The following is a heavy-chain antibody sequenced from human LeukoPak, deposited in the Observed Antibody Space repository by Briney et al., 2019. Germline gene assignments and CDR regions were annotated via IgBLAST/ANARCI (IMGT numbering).Heavy chain of an antibody. V-gene: IGHV1-69*13. CDR2: IIPIFGTA. CDR1: GGTFSSYA. D-gene: IGHD5-18*01. J-gene: IGHJ5*02. Sequence: SVKVSCKASGGTFSSYAISWVRQAPGQGLEWMGGIIPIFGTANYAQKFQGRATITADESTSTAYMELSSLRSEDTAVYYCARMGYSYGHGWFDPWGQGTLVTVSS. CDR3: ARMGYSYGHGWFDP.